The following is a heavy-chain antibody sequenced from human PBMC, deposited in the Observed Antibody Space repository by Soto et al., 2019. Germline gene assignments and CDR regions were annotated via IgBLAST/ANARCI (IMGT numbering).Heavy chain of an antibody. CDR3: ARRGPGTYFDY. V-gene: IGHV3-66*01. D-gene: IGHD6-13*01. CDR1: GFTVSSNY. CDR2: VYSGGDT. Sequence: PGGSLRLSCAASGFTVSSNYMSWVRQAPGKGLEWVSEVYSGGDTYYAESVKGRFTISRDISKNTLYLQMNSLRAEDTAVYYCARRGPGTYFDYWGQGTLVTVSS. J-gene: IGHJ4*02.